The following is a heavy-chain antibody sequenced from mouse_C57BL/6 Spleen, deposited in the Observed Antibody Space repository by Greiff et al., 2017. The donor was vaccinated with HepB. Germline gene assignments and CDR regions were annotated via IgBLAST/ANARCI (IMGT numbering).Heavy chain of an antibody. D-gene: IGHD2-3*01. J-gene: IGHJ1*03. CDR1: GYTFTSYW. CDR2: IYPSDSET. CDR3: ARSYDGNYWYFDV. V-gene: IGHV1-61*01. Sequence: QVQLKQPGAELVRPGSSVKLSCKASGYTFTSYWMDWVKQRPGQGLEWIGNIYPSDSETHYNQKFKDKATLTVDKSSSTAYMQLSSLTSEDSAVYYCARSYDGNYWYFDVWGTGTTVTVSS.